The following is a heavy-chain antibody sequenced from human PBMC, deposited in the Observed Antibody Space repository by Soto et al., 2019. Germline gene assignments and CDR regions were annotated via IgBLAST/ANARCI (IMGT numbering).Heavy chain of an antibody. CDR3: ARHLRGSDFRGSWGFDF. CDR2: IYNSGSP. V-gene: IGHV4-59*08. D-gene: IGHD5-12*01. J-gene: IGHJ4*02. Sequence: QVQLQESGPGLVKPWETLSLTCTVSGGSMTNCHWSWIRQPPGKGLEWIGYIYNSGSPSYNPSLKSRVTLLPDTSKNQFSLRLSSVTAADTAVYYCARHLRGSDFRGSWGFDFWGQGTLVTVSS. CDR1: GGSMTNCH.